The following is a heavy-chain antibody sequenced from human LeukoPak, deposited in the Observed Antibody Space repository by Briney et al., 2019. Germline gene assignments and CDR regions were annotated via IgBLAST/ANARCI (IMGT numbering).Heavy chain of an antibody. CDR1: GGSISSYY. CDR3: ASTTRGSYSTDY. J-gene: IGHJ4*02. CDR2: IYYSGST. D-gene: IGHD1-26*01. V-gene: IGHV4-59*01. Sequence: SETLSLTCTVSGGSISSYYWSWIRQPPGKGLEWMGYIYYSGSTNYNPSLKKRVSFSVDTSKNQLSLKLTSVTAADTAVYYCASTTRGSYSTDYWGQGTLVTVSS.